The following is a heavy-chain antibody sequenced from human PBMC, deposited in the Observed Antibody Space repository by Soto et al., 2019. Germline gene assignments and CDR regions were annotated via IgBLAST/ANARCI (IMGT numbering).Heavy chain of an antibody. Sequence: ASVKVSCKASGYTFTSYDINWVRQATGQGLEWMRWMNPNSGNTGYAQKFQGRVTMTRNTSISTAYMELSSLRSEDTAVYYCARGLRRAAGTYWFDPWGQGTLVTVSS. J-gene: IGHJ5*02. CDR2: MNPNSGNT. D-gene: IGHD6-13*01. CDR1: GYTFTSYD. V-gene: IGHV1-8*01. CDR3: ARGLRRAAGTYWFDP.